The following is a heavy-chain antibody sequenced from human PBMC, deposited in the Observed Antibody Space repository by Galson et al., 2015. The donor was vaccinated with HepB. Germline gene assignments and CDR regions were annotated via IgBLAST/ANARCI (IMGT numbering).Heavy chain of an antibody. D-gene: IGHD3-22*01. J-gene: IGHJ4*02. Sequence: SVKVSCKASGGTFSSYTISWVRQAPGQGLEWMGRIIPILGIANYAQKFQGRVTITADKSTSTAYMELSSLRSEGTAVYYCARDTYDSSGYLTYFDYWGQGTLVTVSS. V-gene: IGHV1-69*04. CDR2: IIPILGIA. CDR3: ARDTYDSSGYLTYFDY. CDR1: GGTFSSYT.